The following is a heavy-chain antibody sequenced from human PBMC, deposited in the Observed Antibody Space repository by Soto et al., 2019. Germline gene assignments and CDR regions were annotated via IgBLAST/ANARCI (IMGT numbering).Heavy chain of an antibody. J-gene: IGHJ4*02. D-gene: IGHD6-19*01. CDR3: ASASGYSSGWYYFDY. CDR2: IYYSGSI. CDR1: GGSISSYY. V-gene: IGHV4-59*08. Sequence: SETLSLTCTVSGGSISSYYWSWIRQPPGKGLEWVGYIYYSGSINYNPSLKSRVTISVDTSKNQFSLKLSSVTAADTAVYYCASASGYSSGWYYFDYWGQGTLVTVSS.